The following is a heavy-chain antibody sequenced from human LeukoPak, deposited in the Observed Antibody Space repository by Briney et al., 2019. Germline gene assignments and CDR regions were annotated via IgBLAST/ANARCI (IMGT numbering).Heavy chain of an antibody. CDR3: ARGRGSPYYVEAFDV. D-gene: IGHD3-22*01. Sequence: PSETLSLTCTVSGGSLSSGDYYWSWIRQPPGKGPEWIGYIYYSGSTYYNPSLKSRVTISVDTSKNQFSLKLSSVAAADTAVYYCARGRGSPYYVEAFDVWGQGTVVTDSS. V-gene: IGHV4-30-4*02. J-gene: IGHJ3*01. CDR2: IYYSGST. CDR1: GGSLSSGDYY.